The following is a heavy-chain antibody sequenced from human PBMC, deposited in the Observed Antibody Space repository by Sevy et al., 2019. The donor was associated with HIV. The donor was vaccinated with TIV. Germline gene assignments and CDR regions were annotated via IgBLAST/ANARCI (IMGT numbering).Heavy chain of an antibody. V-gene: IGHV3-49*03. D-gene: IGHD3-22*01. CDR1: GFTFGDYA. Sequence: GGSLRLSCTGSGFTFGDYAMSWFRQAPGMGLEWVGFIRSKDYGGATEYAASVKGRFTISRDDSKSIADLQMNSLKTEDTAVYYCTRGYDYDSSGYSDYWGQGTLVTVSS. J-gene: IGHJ4*02. CDR3: TRGYDYDSSGYSDY. CDR2: IRSKDYGGAT.